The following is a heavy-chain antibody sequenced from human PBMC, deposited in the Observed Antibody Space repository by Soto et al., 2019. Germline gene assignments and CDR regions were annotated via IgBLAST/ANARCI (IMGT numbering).Heavy chain of an antibody. D-gene: IGHD1-26*01. CDR2: IWYDGSNK. J-gene: IGHJ6*02. V-gene: IGHV3-33*01. CDR1: GFTFSSYG. Sequence: GGSLRLSCAASGFTFSSYGMHWVRQAPGKGLEWVAVIWYDGSNKYYADSVKGRFTISRDNSKNTLYLQMNSLSAEDTAVYYCARGLVGATPPPKPKYYYGMDVWGQGTTVTVSS. CDR3: ARGLVGATPPPKPKYYYGMDV.